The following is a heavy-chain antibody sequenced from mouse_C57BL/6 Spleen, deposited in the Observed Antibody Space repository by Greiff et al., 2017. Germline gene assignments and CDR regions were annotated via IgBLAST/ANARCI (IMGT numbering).Heavy chain of an antibody. D-gene: IGHD1-1*01. Sequence: VKLVESGPGLVQPSQSLSITCTVSGFSLTSYGVHWVRQSPGKGLEWLGVIWRGGSTDYNAAFMSRLSITQDTSKSQVFFKMNSLQADDTAIYXCAKIGTVDWYFDVWGTGTTVTVSS. CDR1: GFSLTSYG. J-gene: IGHJ1*03. CDR3: AKIGTVDWYFDV. CDR2: IWRGGST. V-gene: IGHV2-5*01.